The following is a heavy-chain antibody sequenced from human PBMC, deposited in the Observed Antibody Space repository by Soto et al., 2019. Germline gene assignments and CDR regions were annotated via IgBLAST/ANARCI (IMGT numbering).Heavy chain of an antibody. CDR1: GFTFSSYE. J-gene: IGHJ6*02. CDR3: ARDTVYYDSSGYYYSYYYYYGMDV. CDR2: ISSSGSTI. D-gene: IGHD3-22*01. V-gene: IGHV3-48*03. Sequence: PGGSLRLSCAASGFTFSSYEMNWVRQAPGKGLEWVSYISSSGSTIYYADSVKGRFTISRDNAKNSLYLQMNSLRAEDTAVYYCARDTVYYDSSGYYYSYYYYYGMDVWGQGTTVTVSS.